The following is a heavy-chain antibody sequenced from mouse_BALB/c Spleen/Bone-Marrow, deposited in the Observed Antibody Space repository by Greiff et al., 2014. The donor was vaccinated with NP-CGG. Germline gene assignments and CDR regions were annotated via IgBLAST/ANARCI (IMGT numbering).Heavy chain of an antibody. CDR2: INPGSGGT. Sequence: VKLMESGAELVRPGTSVKGSCKASGYAFTNYLIEWVKQRPGQGLEWIGVINPGSGGTNYNEKFKGKATLTADKSSSTAYMQLSSLTSDDSAVYFYARIYYGNYYWGQGTTLTVSS. CDR3: ARIYYGNYY. CDR1: GYAFTNYL. J-gene: IGHJ2*01. V-gene: IGHV1-54*01. D-gene: IGHD2-1*01.